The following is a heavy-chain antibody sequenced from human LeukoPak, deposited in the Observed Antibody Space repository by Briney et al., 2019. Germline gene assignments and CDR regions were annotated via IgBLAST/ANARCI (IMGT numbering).Heavy chain of an antibody. V-gene: IGHV4-34*01. CDR1: GGSFSGYY. CDR2: INHSGST. J-gene: IGHJ4*02. D-gene: IGHD3-3*01. Sequence: SETLSLTCAVYGGSFSGYYWSWLRQPPGKGLEWSGEINHSGSTNYNPSLKSRVTISVDTSKNQFSLKLSSATAADTAVYYCARGRSLYYDFWSGYSSNYFDYWGQGTLVTVSS. CDR3: ARGRSLYYDFWSGYSSNYFDY.